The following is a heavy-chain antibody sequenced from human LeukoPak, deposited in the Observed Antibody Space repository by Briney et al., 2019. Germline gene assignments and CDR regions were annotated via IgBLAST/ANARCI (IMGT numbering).Heavy chain of an antibody. CDR3: AREGYTNGWYRN. D-gene: IGHD6-19*01. Sequence: PGGSLRLSCAASGFIVSSNYMSWVRQAPGKGLEWVSVIFSSGGTYYADSVKGRFTISRDNSKNTLYLQMNSLRAEDTAVYFCAREGYTNGWYRNWGQGTLVTVSS. CDR2: IFSSGGT. J-gene: IGHJ4*02. CDR1: GFIVSSNY. V-gene: IGHV3-53*01.